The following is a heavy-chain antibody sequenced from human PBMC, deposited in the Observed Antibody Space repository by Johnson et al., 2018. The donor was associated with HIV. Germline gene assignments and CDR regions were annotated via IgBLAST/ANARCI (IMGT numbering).Heavy chain of an antibody. V-gene: IGHV3-11*04. J-gene: IGHJ3*02. CDR3: AGASSIAARGADAFDI. Sequence: QVQLVESGGGLVKPGGSLRLSCAASGFTFSDYYMSWIRQAPGKGLEWVSYISSSGSTIYYADSVKGRFTIPRDNSKNTLYLQMNSLRAEDRAVDYCAGASSIAARGADAFDIWGQGTMVTVSS. D-gene: IGHD6-6*01. CDR1: GFTFSDYY. CDR2: ISSSGSTI.